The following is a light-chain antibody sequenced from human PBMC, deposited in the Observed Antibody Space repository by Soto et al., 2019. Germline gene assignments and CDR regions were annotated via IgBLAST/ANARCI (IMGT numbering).Light chain of an antibody. CDR2: GAS. CDR3: QQRSNWPPIT. V-gene: IGKV3-11*01. J-gene: IGKJ5*01. CDR1: QSVSSN. Sequence: EIVLTQSPATLSLSPGERATLSCRASQSVSSNLAWYQQKPGQAPRLLIYGASTRATGIPARFSGSGSGTEFTLTISSLEPEDFAVYYCQQRSNWPPITFGQGTRLEIK.